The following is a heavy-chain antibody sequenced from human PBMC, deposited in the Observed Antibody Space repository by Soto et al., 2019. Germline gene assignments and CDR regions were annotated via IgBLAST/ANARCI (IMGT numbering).Heavy chain of an antibody. V-gene: IGHV3-15*01. Sequence: EVQLVEYGGGLVKPGGSLRLSCAASGFTFSNAWMSWVRQAPGKGLEWVGRIKSKTDGGTTDYAAPVKGRFTISRDDSKNALYLQMNSLKTMDTAVYYCTTDGADYGVERYYYYGMDVWGQGTTVTVSS. J-gene: IGHJ6*02. CDR3: TTDGADYGVERYYYYGMDV. CDR2: IKSKTDGGTT. CDR1: GFTFSNAW. D-gene: IGHD4-17*01.